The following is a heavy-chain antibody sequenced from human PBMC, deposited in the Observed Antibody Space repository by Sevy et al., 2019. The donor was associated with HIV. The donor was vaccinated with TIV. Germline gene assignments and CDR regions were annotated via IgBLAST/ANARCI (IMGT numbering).Heavy chain of an antibody. V-gene: IGHV4-30-2*01. CDR2: VFHRGNS. D-gene: IGHD3-22*01. Sequence: SETLSLTCDVSGGSISSNDHAWSWIRQPPGKGLEWIAYVFHRGNSYRNPSLQSRVAISVNPSKNQFSLELTSVTVADTAVYYCARECYYDSRTCGAPDIWGQGILVTVSS. J-gene: IGHJ4*02. CDR1: GGSISSNDHA. CDR3: ARECYYDSRTCGAPDI.